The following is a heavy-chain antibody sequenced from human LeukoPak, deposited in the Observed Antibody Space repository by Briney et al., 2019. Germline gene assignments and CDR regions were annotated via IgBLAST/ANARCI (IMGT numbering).Heavy chain of an antibody. V-gene: IGHV4-39*01. Sequence: SETLSLTCTVSGGSISSSSYYWGWIRQPPGKGLEWIGSIYYSGSTYYNPSLKSRVTISVDTSKNQFSLELSSVTAADTAVYYCARNGEVLLWFGEPQEYYFDYWGQGTLVTVSS. J-gene: IGHJ4*02. CDR2: IYYSGST. CDR3: ARNGEVLLWFGEPQEYYFDY. CDR1: GGSISSSSYY. D-gene: IGHD3-10*01.